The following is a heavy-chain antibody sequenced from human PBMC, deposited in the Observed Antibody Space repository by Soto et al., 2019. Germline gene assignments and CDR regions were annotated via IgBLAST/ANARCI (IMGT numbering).Heavy chain of an antibody. D-gene: IGHD3-9*01. J-gene: IGHJ4*02. Sequence: GESLKISCMGSGYKVSTWHNFTSYWIAWVRQMPGEGLEWMGIIYPGDSDTRYSPSFQGHVTISADKSISTAYLQWSSLKASDTAMYYCARHYNILTGYDYWGQGTLVTVSS. CDR2: IYPGDSDT. CDR1: GYKVSTWHNFTSYW. V-gene: IGHV5-51*01. CDR3: ARHYNILTGYDY.